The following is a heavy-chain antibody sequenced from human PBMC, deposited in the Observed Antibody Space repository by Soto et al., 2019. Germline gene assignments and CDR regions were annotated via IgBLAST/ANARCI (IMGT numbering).Heavy chain of an antibody. J-gene: IGHJ6*01. V-gene: IGHV2-5*02. CDR3: IQSRCGGDCLQSYASHYYYGMDV. D-gene: IGHD2-21*02. Sequence: SGPTLVNPTQTLALTCTFSGFSLSTSGVGVGWIRQPPGKALEWLALIYWDDDKRYSPSLRSMLTISKDTSKNQVVLTMTNMDPVDTATYYCIQSRCGGDCLQSYASHYYYGMDVWGQG. CDR1: GFSLSTSGVG. CDR2: IYWDDDK.